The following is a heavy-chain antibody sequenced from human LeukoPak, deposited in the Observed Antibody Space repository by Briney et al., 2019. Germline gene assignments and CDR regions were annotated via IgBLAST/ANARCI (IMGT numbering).Heavy chain of an antibody. J-gene: IGHJ5*02. D-gene: IGHD6-13*01. CDR1: GGSISSDNYY. Sequence: SETLSLTCTVSGGSISSDNYYWSWIRQPPGKGLEWIGYIYYSGSTYYNPSLMSRVTISVDTSKNQFSLKLSSVTAADTAVYYCARRQGYSSSWGVNWFDPWGQGTLVTVSS. V-gene: IGHV4-30-4*01. CDR2: IYYSGST. CDR3: ARRQGYSSSWGVNWFDP.